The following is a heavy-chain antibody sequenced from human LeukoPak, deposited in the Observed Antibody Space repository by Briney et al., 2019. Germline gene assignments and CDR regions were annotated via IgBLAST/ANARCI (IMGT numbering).Heavy chain of an antibody. CDR1: GGSLSSYY. CDR2: IYYCGST. Sequence: PSDPLSLLCTVCGGSLSSYYWLWIRRPTGKGREGIGYIYYCGSTIYNPSLEGRVTRSVATSKNQFSLKLSSVTAADTAVYYCARGMIVALGDYFDYWGQGTLVTVSS. CDR3: ARGMIVALGDYFDY. J-gene: IGHJ4*02. D-gene: IGHD3-22*01. V-gene: IGHV4-59*07.